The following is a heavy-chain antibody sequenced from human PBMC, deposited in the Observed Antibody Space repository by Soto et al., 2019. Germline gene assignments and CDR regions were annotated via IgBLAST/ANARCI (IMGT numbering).Heavy chain of an antibody. CDR1: GGSISSGGYY. J-gene: IGHJ5*02. CDR2: IYYSGST. D-gene: IGHD6-13*01. V-gene: IGHV4-31*01. CDR3: ARVIILAPLEPIGIAAAGPMWFDP. Sequence: SETLSLTCTVSGGSISSGGYYWSWIRQHPGKGLEWIGYIYYSGSTYYNPSLKSPVTISVHTSKNQFSLKLSSVTAADTAVYYCARVIILAPLEPIGIAAAGPMWFDPWGQGTLVTVSS.